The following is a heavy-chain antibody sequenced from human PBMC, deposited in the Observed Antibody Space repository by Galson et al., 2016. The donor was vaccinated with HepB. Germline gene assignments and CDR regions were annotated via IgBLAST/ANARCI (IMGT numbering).Heavy chain of an antibody. CDR2: ISGRGGNT. CDR3: ARDDYFRLGY. Sequence: SLRLSCAASGFAFRTYSMNWVRQAPGKGLEWVSVISGRGGNTYYANSVEGRFTISRDKSKSTLYLQMNSLRDEDTAVYYCARDDYFRLGYWGQGTLVTVSS. V-gene: IGHV3-23*01. J-gene: IGHJ4*02. CDR1: GFAFRTYS. D-gene: IGHD3-16*01.